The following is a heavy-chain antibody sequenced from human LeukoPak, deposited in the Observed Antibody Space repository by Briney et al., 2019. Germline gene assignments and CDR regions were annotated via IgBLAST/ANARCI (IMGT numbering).Heavy chain of an antibody. V-gene: IGHV3-21*01. CDR1: GFTFNSYS. CDR2: ISSSSSYI. D-gene: IGHD2-21*02. Sequence: GGSLRLSCAASGFTFNSYSMNWVRQAPGKVLEWVSSISSSSSYIYYADSVKGRFTISRDNAKNSLYLQMNSLRAEDTAVYYCARAPSWGDTDYYYYYMDVWGKGTTVTVSS. J-gene: IGHJ6*03. CDR3: ARAPSWGDTDYYYYYMDV.